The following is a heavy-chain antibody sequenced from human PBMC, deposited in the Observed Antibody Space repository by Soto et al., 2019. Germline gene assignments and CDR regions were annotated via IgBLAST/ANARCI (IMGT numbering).Heavy chain of an antibody. CDR3: ATADYYDSSGYSDAFYI. CDR2: IIPIFGTA. J-gene: IGHJ3*02. CDR1: GGTFSSYA. D-gene: IGHD3-22*01. V-gene: IGHV1-69*12. Sequence: QVQRVQSGAEVKKPGSSVKVSCKASGGTFSSYAISWVRQAPGQGLEWMGGIIPIFGTANYAQKFQGRVTITADESTRTAYMELSSLSSEDTAVYYCATADYYDSSGYSDAFYIWGQGTMVTVSS.